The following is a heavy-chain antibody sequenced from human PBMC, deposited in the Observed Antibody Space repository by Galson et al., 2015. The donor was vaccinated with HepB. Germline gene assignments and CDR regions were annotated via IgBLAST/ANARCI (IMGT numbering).Heavy chain of an antibody. CDR2: IYSGGST. J-gene: IGHJ4*02. CDR1: GFTVSSNY. V-gene: IGHV3-66*01. CDR3: ARSSGPKYYFDY. Sequence: SLRLSCAASGFTVSSNYMSWVRQAPGKGLEWVSVIYSGGSTYYADSVKGRFTISRDNSKNTLYLQMNSLRAEDTAVYYCARSSGPKYYFDYWGQRTLVTVSS. D-gene: IGHD3-22*01.